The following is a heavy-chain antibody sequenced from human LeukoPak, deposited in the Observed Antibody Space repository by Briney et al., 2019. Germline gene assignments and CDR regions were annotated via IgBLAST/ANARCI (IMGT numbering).Heavy chain of an antibody. Sequence: GRSLRLSCAASGFTVNSNYMSWVRQAPGKGLEWVSVIYSDGSTSYADSVKGRFSISRDYSKNTLYLQMNSPRAEDTAVYYCARTRSDAFGIWGQGTMVTVSS. CDR1: GFTVNSNY. V-gene: IGHV3-53*01. CDR2: IYSDGST. D-gene: IGHD2-2*01. CDR3: ARTRSDAFGI. J-gene: IGHJ3*02.